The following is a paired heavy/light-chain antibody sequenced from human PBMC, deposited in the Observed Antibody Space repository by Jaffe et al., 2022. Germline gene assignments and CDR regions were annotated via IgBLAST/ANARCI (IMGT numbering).Light chain of an antibody. J-gene: IGLJ1*01. CDR3: SSYTRSNTYV. V-gene: IGLV2-14*01. CDR1: SSDVGGYNY. CDR2: EVT. Sequence: QSALTQPASVSGSPGQSITISCTGTSSDVGGYNYVSWYQQHPGKPPKLMIYEVTNRPSGVSNRFSGSKSGNTASLTISGLQAEDEADYYCSSYTRSNTYVFGTGTEVTVL.
Heavy chain of an antibody. Sequence: QVQLVQSGAEVKKPGASLKVSCKASGYTFTNYYIQWVRQAPGQGLEWVGFLNPYDGYTSNAQSLQGRVTMTRDTSTSTAYLELSSLGSEDTAVYYCARGQTITSGGVIGASDYWGQGALVTVSS. CDR3: ARGQTITSGGVIGASDY. CDR2: LNPYDGYT. V-gene: IGHV1-46*01. J-gene: IGHJ4*02. D-gene: IGHD3-16*01. CDR1: GYTFTNYY.